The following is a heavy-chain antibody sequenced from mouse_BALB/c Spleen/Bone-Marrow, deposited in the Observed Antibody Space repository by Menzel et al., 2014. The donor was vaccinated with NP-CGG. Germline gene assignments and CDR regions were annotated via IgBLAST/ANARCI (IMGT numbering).Heavy chain of an antibody. J-gene: IGHJ4*01. Sequence: QVQLQQSGAELVRPGASVKLSCKTSGYTFTSYWINWVKQRPGQGLEWIGNIFPSDSYSNYNQKFKDKATLTVDKSSSTAYMHLTSPTSEDSAVYYCTRGKGYTLDCWGQGTSVTVSS. V-gene: IGHV1-69*02. CDR1: GYTFTSYW. CDR2: IFPSDSYS. CDR3: TRGKGYTLDC.